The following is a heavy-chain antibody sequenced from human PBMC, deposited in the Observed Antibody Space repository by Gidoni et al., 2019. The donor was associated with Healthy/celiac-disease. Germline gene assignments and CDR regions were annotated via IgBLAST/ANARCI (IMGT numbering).Heavy chain of an antibody. CDR1: GGSFSGYY. Sequence: QVQLQQWGAGLLKPSETLSLTCAVYGGSFSGYYWSWIRQPPGKGLEWIGEINHSGSTNYNPSLKSRVTISVDTSKNQFSLKLSSVTAADTAVYYCATPIALDYWGQGTLVTVSS. D-gene: IGHD2-15*01. J-gene: IGHJ4*02. V-gene: IGHV4-34*01. CDR3: ATPIALDY. CDR2: INHSGST.